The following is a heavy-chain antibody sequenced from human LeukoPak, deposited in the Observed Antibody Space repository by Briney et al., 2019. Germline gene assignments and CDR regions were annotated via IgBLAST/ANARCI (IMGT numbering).Heavy chain of an antibody. CDR2: INSDGSST. J-gene: IGHJ4*02. D-gene: IGHD1-14*01. CDR3: ARERVFAGNPGFDY. V-gene: IGHV3-74*01. CDR1: GFTFSSYW. Sequence: GGSLRLSCAASGFTFSSYWMHWVRQAPGKGLVWVSRINSDGSSTSYADSVKGRFTISRDNAKNTLYLQMNSLRAEDTAVYYCARERVFAGNPGFDYWGQGTLVTVSS.